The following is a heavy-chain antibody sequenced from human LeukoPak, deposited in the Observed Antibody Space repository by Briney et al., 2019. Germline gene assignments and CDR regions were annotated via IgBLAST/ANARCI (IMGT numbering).Heavy chain of an antibody. CDR1: GFTFSSYW. CDR3: ARDAAWFGELLDAFDI. CDR2: IKQDGSEK. D-gene: IGHD3-10*01. Sequence: GSLILSCAASGFTFSSYWMSWVRPAPGKGLEWVANIKQDGSEKYYVDSVKGRFTISRDSAKNSLYLQMNSLRAEDTAVYYCARDAAWFGELLDAFDIWGQGTMVTVSS. J-gene: IGHJ3*02. V-gene: IGHV3-7*03.